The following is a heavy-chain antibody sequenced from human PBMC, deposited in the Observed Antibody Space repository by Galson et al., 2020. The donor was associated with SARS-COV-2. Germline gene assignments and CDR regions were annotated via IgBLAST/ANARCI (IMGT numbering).Heavy chain of an antibody. CDR1: GFTFSSYG. CDR3: AREGAVGATTGLDY. Sequence: GASLRLSCAASGFTFSSYGMHWVRQAPGKGLEWVAVIWYDGSNKYYADSVKGRFTISRDNSKNTLYLQMNSLRAEDTAVYYCAREGAVGATTGLDYWGQGTLVTVSS. V-gene: IGHV3-33*01. D-gene: IGHD1-26*01. CDR2: IWYDGSNK. J-gene: IGHJ4*02.